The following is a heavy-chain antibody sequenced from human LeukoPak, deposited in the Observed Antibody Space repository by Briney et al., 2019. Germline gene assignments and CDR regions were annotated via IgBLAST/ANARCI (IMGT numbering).Heavy chain of an antibody. J-gene: IGHJ4*02. D-gene: IGHD5-24*01. CDR1: GFTVSSNY. CDR2: IYSGGSA. CDR3: ARGRASYYFDC. V-gene: IGHV3-53*05. Sequence: GGSLRLSCAASGFTVSSNYMSWVRQAPGKGLEWVSVIYSGGSAYYADSVKGRFTISRDNSKNTLYLQMGSLRAEDMAVYYCARGRASYYFDCWGQGTLVTVSS.